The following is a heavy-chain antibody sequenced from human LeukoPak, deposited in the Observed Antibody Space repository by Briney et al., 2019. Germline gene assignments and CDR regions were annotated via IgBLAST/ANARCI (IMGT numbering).Heavy chain of an antibody. CDR2: IYYNGDT. CDR3: ARENPYYYYMDV. Sequence: SSETLSLTCTVSGGSVRSYYWGWIRQSPGKGLEWIGYIYYNGDTKYSPSLKSRVILSVDTSKNQFSLSLKSVTDADSAVYYCARENPYYYYMDVWGKGTTVTVSS. V-gene: IGHV4-59*02. CDR1: GGSVRSYY. J-gene: IGHJ6*03. D-gene: IGHD1-14*01.